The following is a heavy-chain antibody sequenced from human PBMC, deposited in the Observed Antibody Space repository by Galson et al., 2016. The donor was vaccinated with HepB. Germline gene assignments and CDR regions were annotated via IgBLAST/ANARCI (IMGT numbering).Heavy chain of an antibody. CDR3: ARGRYSSSWYGYFDY. CDR1: GFTFSSYG. CDR2: IWYDGSNK. Sequence: SLRLSCAASGFTFSSYGMNWVRQAPGKGLEWVALIWYDGSNKYYADSVKDRFTISRDNSKNSLYLQMNSLRAEDTAVYYCARGRYSSSWYGYFDYWGQGTLVTVSS. D-gene: IGHD6-13*01. V-gene: IGHV3-33*01. J-gene: IGHJ4*02.